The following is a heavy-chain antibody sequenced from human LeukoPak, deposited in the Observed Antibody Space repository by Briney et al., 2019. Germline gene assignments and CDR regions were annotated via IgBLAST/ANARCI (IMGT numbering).Heavy chain of an antibody. CDR1: GGSISSSSYY. CDR3: ARLGQLAFDY. Sequence: SQTLSLTCTVSGGSISSSSYYWGWIRQPPGKGLEWIGSIYYTGSTYYNPSLKSRVTISVDTSKNRFSLNLSSVTAADTAVYYCARLGQLAFDYWGQGTLVTVSS. V-gene: IGHV4-39*07. D-gene: IGHD6-13*01. CDR2: IYYTGST. J-gene: IGHJ4*02.